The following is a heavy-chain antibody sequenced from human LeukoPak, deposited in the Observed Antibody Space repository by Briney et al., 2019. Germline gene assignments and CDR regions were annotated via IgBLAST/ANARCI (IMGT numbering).Heavy chain of an antibody. CDR2: INWNGGSI. D-gene: IGHD5-18*01. CDR1: GFAFDDYG. V-gene: IGHV3-20*04. Sequence: GGSLRLSCAASGFAFDDYGMSWVRQAPGKGLEWVSGINWNGGSIGYADSVKGRFTIPRDNAKNSLYLQINSLRAEDTALYYCARADKDGYGFFGFDYRGQGTLVTVSS. CDR3: ARADKDGYGFFGFDY. J-gene: IGHJ4*02.